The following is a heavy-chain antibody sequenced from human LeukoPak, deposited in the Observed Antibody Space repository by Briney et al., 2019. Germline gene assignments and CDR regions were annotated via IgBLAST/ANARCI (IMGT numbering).Heavy chain of an antibody. J-gene: IGHJ4*02. V-gene: IGHV3-23*01. CDR2: ISGSGGST. Sequence: GGSLRLSCAASGFTFSSYAMSWVRQAPGKGLEWVSAISGSGGSTYYADSVKGRFTISRDNSKNTLYLQMNSLRAEDTAVYYCAPNGGSGWYKGVDYWGQGTLVTVS. CDR3: APNGGSGWYKGVDY. CDR1: GFTFSSYA. D-gene: IGHD6-19*01.